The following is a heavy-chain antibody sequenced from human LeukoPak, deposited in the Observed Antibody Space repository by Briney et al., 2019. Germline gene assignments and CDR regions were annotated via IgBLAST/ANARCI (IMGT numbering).Heavy chain of an antibody. J-gene: IGHJ3*02. V-gene: IGHV4-4*02. CDR2: IYHSGST. CDR1: GGSISSSNW. D-gene: IGHD2-2*01. Sequence: SETLSLTCAVSGGSISSSNWWSWVRQPPGKGLEWIGEIYHSGSTNYNPSFKSRVTISVDKSKNQFSLKLSSVTAADTAVYYCARDAHIVVVPASDTFDIWGQGTMVTASS. CDR3: ARDAHIVVVPASDTFDI.